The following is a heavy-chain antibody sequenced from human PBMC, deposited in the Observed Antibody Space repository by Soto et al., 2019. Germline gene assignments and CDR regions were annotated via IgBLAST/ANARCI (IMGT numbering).Heavy chain of an antibody. CDR2: ISSGSTTI. Sequence: EVQLEESGGGSAQPGGSLRLSCAASGFSFSTSTMNWVRQAPGKGLEWVSYISSGSTTIYYADSVKGRFTISRDNGKNSLYLQMNSLRDEDTAVYYCARVRRNDASDYYGMDVWGQGTMVTVSS. V-gene: IGHV3-48*02. CDR1: GFSFSTST. CDR3: ARVRRNDASDYYGMDV. D-gene: IGHD1-1*01. J-gene: IGHJ6*02.